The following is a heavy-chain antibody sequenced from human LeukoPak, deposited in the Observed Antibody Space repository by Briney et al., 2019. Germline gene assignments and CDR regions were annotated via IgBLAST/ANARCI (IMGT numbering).Heavy chain of an antibody. CDR2: IYSGGST. V-gene: IGHV3-66*02. Sequence: GRSLRLSCAASGFTVSSNYMSWVHQAPGKGLEWVSVIYSGGSTYYADSVKGRFTISRDNSKNTLYLQMNSLRAEDTAVYYCARVGGYSGYGLYYYYYGMDVWGQGTTVTVSS. CDR3: ARVGGYSGYGLYYYYYGMDV. J-gene: IGHJ6*02. CDR1: GFTVSSNY. D-gene: IGHD5-12*01.